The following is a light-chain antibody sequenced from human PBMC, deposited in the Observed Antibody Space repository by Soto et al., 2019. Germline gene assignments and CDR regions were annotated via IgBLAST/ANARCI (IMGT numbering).Light chain of an antibody. CDR3: QAYDYSLTASV. Sequence: QSVLTQPPSVSGAPGQRVTIPCTGNSSNLGAGYDVHWYQQLPGTAPKLVIHGNRNRPSGVPERFSGSKSGTSASLAITGLQAEDEGDYYRQAYDYSLTASVFGGGTKLTVL. J-gene: IGLJ3*02. V-gene: IGLV1-40*01. CDR2: GNR. CDR1: SSNLGAGYD.